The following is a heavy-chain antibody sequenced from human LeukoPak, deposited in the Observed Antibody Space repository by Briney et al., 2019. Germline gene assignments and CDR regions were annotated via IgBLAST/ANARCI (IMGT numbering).Heavy chain of an antibody. Sequence: ASVKVSCKVSGYTLTELSMHWVRQAPGKGLEWMGGFDPKDGETIYAQKFQGRVTMTEDTSTDTAYMELSSLRSEDTAVYYCATPLRMDRTGWEWYYFDYWGQGTLVTVSS. CDR2: FDPKDGET. CDR1: GYTLTELS. V-gene: IGHV1-24*01. J-gene: IGHJ4*02. D-gene: IGHD7-27*01. CDR3: ATPLRMDRTGWEWYYFDY.